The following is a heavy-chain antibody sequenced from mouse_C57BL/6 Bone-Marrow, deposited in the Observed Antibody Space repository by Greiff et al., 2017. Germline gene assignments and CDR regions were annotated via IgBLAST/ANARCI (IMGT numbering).Heavy chain of an antibody. Sequence: VQLQESGAELVKPGASVKISCKASGYAFSSYWMNWVKQRPGKGLEWIGQIYPGGGDTNYNGKFKGKATLTADKSTSTAYMQLSSLTSEDSAVYFCARAWDYEFDYWGQGTTLTVSS. CDR1: GYAFSSYW. CDR3: ARAWDYEFDY. CDR2: IYPGGGDT. V-gene: IGHV1-80*01. D-gene: IGHD2-4*01. J-gene: IGHJ2*01.